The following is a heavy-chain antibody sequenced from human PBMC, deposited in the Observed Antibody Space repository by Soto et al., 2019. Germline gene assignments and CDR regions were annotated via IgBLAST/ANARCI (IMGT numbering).Heavy chain of an antibody. Sequence: SETLSLTCAVYGGSFSGYYWSWIRQPPGKGLEWIGEINHSGSTNYNPSLKSRVTISVDTSKNQFSLKLSSVTAADTAVYYCARGGVTMVRGVIHWFDPWGQGTLVTISS. J-gene: IGHJ5*02. CDR3: ARGGVTMVRGVIHWFDP. V-gene: IGHV4-34*01. CDR1: GGSFSGYY. CDR2: INHSGST. D-gene: IGHD3-10*01.